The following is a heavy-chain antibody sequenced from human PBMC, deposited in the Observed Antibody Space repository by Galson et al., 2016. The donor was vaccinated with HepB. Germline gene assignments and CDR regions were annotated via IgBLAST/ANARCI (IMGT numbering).Heavy chain of an antibody. CDR3: ARDASGGSAQNWNYYLDH. J-gene: IGHJ4*02. V-gene: IGHV4-59*11. Sequence: TLSLTCTVTGGSINSHSWNRIRQPPGKGLEWIGYVYKGGFTNYSPSLSRRVTMSIDTSKNHVTLKLSSVTAADTAVYYCARDASGGSAQNWNYYLDHWGQGALVTVSS. CDR2: VYKGGFT. CDR1: GGSINSHS. D-gene: IGHD1-7*01.